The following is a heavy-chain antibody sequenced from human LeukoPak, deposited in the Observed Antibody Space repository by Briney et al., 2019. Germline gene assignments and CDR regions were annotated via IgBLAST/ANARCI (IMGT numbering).Heavy chain of an antibody. Sequence: SGRSLGLSCAASGFTFSSYGMHWVRQAPGKGLEWVAVISYDGSNKYYADSVKGRFTISRDNSKNTLYLQMNSLRAEDTAVYYCAKEAIFGVAQDYWGQGTLVTVSS. CDR2: ISYDGSNK. CDR1: GFTFSSYG. V-gene: IGHV3-30*18. CDR3: AKEAIFGVAQDY. D-gene: IGHD3-3*01. J-gene: IGHJ4*02.